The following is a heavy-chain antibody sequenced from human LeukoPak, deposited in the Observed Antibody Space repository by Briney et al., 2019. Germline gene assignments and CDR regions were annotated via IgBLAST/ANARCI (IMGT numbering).Heavy chain of an antibody. CDR1: GYIFTDYY. CDR2: LNSSGGST. CDR3: ARDRWELPYYFDY. Sequence: ASVKVSCKTSGYIFTDYYIYWVRQAPGQGLEWMGILNSSGGSTTYAQKLQGRITMTRDASTSTVYMELRSLRSEDTAVYYCARDRWELPYYFDYWGQGTLVTVSS. D-gene: IGHD1-26*01. J-gene: IGHJ4*02. V-gene: IGHV1-46*01.